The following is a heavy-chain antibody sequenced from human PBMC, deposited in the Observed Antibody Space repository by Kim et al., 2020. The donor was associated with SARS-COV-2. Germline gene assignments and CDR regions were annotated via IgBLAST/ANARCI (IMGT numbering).Heavy chain of an antibody. J-gene: IGHJ3*02. V-gene: IGHV1-18*01. CDR3: ARGQVLLYFDWLLPDAFDI. CDR1: GYTFTSYG. CDR2: ISAYNGNT. D-gene: IGHD3-9*01. Sequence: ASVKVSCKASGYTFTSYGISWVRQAPGQGLEWMGWISAYNGNTNYAQKLQGRVTMTTDTSTSTAYMELRSLRSYDTAVYYCARGQVLLYFDWLLPDAFDIWGKGTMVTVSS.